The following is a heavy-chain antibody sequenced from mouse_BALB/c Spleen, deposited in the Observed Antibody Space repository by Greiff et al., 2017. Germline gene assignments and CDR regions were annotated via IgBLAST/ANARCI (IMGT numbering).Heavy chain of an antibody. Sequence: DVKLVESGGGLVQPGGSLKLSCAASGFTFSSYTMSWVRQTPEKRLEWVAYISNGGGSTYYPDTVKGRFTISRDNAKNTLYLQMSSLKSEDTAMYYCARRGGNYGYAMDYWGQGTSVTVSS. J-gene: IGHJ4*01. CDR3: ARRGGNYGYAMDY. V-gene: IGHV5-12-2*01. D-gene: IGHD2-1*01. CDR2: ISNGGGST. CDR1: GFTFSSYT.